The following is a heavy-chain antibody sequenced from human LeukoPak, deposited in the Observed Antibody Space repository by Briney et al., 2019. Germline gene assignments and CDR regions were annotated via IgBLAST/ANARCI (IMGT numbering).Heavy chain of an antibody. V-gene: IGHV4-59*01. D-gene: IGHD3-10*01. Sequence: SETLSLTCTVSGGSISSYYWSWIRQPPGKGLEWIGYIYYSGSTNYNPSLKSRVTISVDTSKNQFSLKLSSVTAAGTAVYYCARRSITMVRGVIEENWGQGTLVTVSS. CDR1: GGSISSYY. CDR3: ARRSITMVRGVIEEN. CDR2: IYYSGST. J-gene: IGHJ4*02.